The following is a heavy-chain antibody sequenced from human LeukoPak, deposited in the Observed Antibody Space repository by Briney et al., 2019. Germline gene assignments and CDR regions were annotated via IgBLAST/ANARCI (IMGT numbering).Heavy chain of an antibody. CDR3: ARARRSLGGYSCALSGYFDL. CDR1: GGSFSGYY. V-gene: IGHV4-34*01. D-gene: IGHD5-18*01. Sequence: SETLSLACAVYGGSFSGYYWSGIRQPPGKGLEWIGEINHSGSTNYNPSLKSRVTISVDTSKNQFSLKLSSVTAADTAVYYCARARRSLGGYSCALSGYFDLWGRGTLVTVSS. CDR2: INHSGST. J-gene: IGHJ2*01.